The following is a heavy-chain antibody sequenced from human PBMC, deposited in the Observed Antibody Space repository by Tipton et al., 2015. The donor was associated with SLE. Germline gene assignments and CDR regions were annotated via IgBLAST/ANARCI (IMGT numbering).Heavy chain of an antibody. V-gene: IGHV4-39*07. Sequence: TLSLTCSVSGVSISSASDYWGWIRQPPGKGLEWIGNIYSDGNTYYNPSLKSRVTISVDTSKNQFSLKLSSVTAADTAVYYCARRSGAIFGVVIMYYYYGMDVWGQGTTVTVSS. D-gene: IGHD3-3*01. CDR2: IYSDGNT. CDR3: ARRSGAIFGVVIMYYYYGMDV. J-gene: IGHJ6*02. CDR1: GVSISSASDY.